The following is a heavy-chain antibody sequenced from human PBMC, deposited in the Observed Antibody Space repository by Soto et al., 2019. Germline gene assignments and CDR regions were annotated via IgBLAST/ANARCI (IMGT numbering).Heavy chain of an antibody. J-gene: IGHJ4*02. V-gene: IGHV4-61*01. CDR3: AREYSWNYSWFDY. D-gene: IGHD1-7*01. CDR2: IYYSGST. CDR1: GGYIRSGSYY. Sequence: PLSHNCSVAGGYIRSGSYYRSWIRQPPGKGLEWIGYIYYSGSTNYNPSLKSRVTISVDTSKNQFSLKLSSVTAADTAVYSCAREYSWNYSWFDYWGQGTLVTVSS.